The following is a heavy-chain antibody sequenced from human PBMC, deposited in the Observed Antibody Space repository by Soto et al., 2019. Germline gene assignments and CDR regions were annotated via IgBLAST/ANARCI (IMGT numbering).Heavy chain of an antibody. CDR1: GDSYSISTYS. D-gene: IGHD6-19*01. V-gene: IGHV4-30-2*01. CDR2: IYQSGVT. CDR3: AGMPYTSGLRFDP. J-gene: IGHJ5*02. Sequence: SETLSLTCNMSGDSYSISTYSWSWIWQPPGKALQWIGLIYQSGVTSYNPSLASRVSISLDRSNNQCSLKLKSVTAADTAVYFCAGMPYTSGLRFDPWGPGTLVTSPQ.